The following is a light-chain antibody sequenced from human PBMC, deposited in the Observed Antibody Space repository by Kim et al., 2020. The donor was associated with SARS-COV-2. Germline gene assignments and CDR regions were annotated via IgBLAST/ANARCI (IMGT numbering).Light chain of an antibody. J-gene: IGLJ3*02. CDR3: YSAADNNSWV. CDR1: VLAKKY. Sequence: SYELTQPSSVSVSPGQTARITCSGDVLAKKYARWFQQKPGQAPVLVIYTDSERPSGIPERFSGSSSGTTVTLTISGAQVEDEADYYCYSAADNNSWVFGGGTQLTVL. V-gene: IGLV3-27*01. CDR2: TDS.